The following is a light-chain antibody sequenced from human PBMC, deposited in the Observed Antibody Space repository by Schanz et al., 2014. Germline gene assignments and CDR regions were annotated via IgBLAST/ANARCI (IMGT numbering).Light chain of an antibody. Sequence: QSVLTQPPSVSGAPGQRVTISCTGSSSNIGAGYDVHWYQQLPGTAPKLLIYDNNSRPSGVPDRFSGSKSGTSASLAITGLQADDEADYYCCSYAGRSLIFGGGTKVTVL. CDR1: SSNIGAGYD. CDR3: CSYAGRSLI. CDR2: DNN. J-gene: IGLJ2*01. V-gene: IGLV1-40*01.